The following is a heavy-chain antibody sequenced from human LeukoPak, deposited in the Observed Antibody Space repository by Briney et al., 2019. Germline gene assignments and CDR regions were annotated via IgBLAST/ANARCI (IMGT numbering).Heavy chain of an antibody. CDR1: GFTLSSYW. CDR2: INSDGSST. V-gene: IGHV3-74*01. CDR3: AAMVTPSGYYYYGMDV. J-gene: IGHJ6*02. D-gene: IGHD2-21*02. Sequence: GGSLRLSCAASGFTLSSYWKYWVRQAPGKGLVWVSRINSDGSSTSYADSVKGRFIISRDNAKNTLYLQMNSLRAEDTAVYYCAAMVTPSGYYYYGMDVWGQGTTVTVSS.